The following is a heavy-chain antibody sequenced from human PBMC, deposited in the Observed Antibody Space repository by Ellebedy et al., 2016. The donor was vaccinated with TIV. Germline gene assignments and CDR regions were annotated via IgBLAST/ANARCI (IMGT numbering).Heavy chain of an antibody. J-gene: IGHJ4*02. CDR1: GYAFTHYG. V-gene: IGHV1-3*01. CDR2: INGGDGYP. D-gene: IGHD3-16*01. Sequence: AASVKVSCKASGYAFTHYGLHWVRQAPGQGLEWMAWINGGDGYPKYSWKFQGRVSFTRDTYATTAYMELRSLTSEDTAVYYCARSGDAWGIDFWGQGTLVTVSS. CDR3: ARSGDAWGIDF.